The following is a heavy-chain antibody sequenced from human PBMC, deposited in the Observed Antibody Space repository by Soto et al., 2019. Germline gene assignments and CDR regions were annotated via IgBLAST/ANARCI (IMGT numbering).Heavy chain of an antibody. Sequence: SVKVSCKASGGTFSSYAISWVRQAPGQGLEWMGGIIPIFGTANYAQKFQGRVTITADESTSTAYMELSSLRSEDTAVYYCANLLHSSSSTPIDYWGQGTLVTVSS. CDR3: ANLLHSSSSTPIDY. V-gene: IGHV1-69*13. D-gene: IGHD6-6*01. J-gene: IGHJ4*02. CDR1: GGTFSSYA. CDR2: IIPIFGTA.